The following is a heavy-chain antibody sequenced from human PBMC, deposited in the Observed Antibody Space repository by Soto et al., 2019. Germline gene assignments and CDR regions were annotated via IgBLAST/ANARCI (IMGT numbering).Heavy chain of an antibody. CDR2: IDPSDSYT. Sequence: GLEWMGRIDPSDSYTNYSPSFQGHVTISADKSISTAYLQWSSLKASDTAMYYCARHGDSSDIYYYYGMDVWGQGTTVTVS. D-gene: IGHD3-22*01. J-gene: IGHJ6*02. V-gene: IGHV5-10-1*01. CDR3: ARHGDSSDIYYYYGMDV.